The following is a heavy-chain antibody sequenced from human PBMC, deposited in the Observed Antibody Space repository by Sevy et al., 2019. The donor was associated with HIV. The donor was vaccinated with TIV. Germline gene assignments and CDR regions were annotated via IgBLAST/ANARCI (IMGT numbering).Heavy chain of an antibody. CDR2: IYYSAST. D-gene: IGHD1-26*01. CDR3: ARDPGFGSLDF. CDR1: GGSINSGDYY. J-gene: IGHJ4*02. V-gene: IGHV4-30-4*01. Sequence: SETLSLTCTVSGGSINSGDYYWSWIRQPPGKGLEWIGYIYYSASTYYNPSLKSRVTMSVDTSKSHFSLRLSSVTAADTAVYYCARDPGFGSLDFWAQGTLVTVSS.